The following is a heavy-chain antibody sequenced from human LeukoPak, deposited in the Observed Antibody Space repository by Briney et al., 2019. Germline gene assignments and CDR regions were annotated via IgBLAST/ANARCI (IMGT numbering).Heavy chain of an antibody. D-gene: IGHD3-3*01. CDR1: GGTFSSYA. CDR3: ARVSTPLFASGYYTGLAYDWFDP. J-gene: IGHJ5*02. V-gene: IGHV1-69*05. Sequence: ASVKVSCKASGGTFSSYAISWVRQAPGQGLEWMGRIIPIFGTANYAQKFQGRVTITTDESTSTAYMELSSLRSEDTAVYYCARVSTPLFASGYYTGLAYDWFDPWGQGTLVTVSS. CDR2: IIPIFGTA.